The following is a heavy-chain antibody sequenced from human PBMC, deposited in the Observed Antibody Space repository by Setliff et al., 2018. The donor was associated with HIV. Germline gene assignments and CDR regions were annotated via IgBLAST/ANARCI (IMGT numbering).Heavy chain of an antibody. CDR1: GGSINSTSYY. CDR3: AGAAAGNTGPFDL. J-gene: IGHJ4*02. V-gene: IGHV4-39*07. CDR2: IYHTGST. Sequence: SETLSLTCTVSGGSINSTSYYWGWIRQPPGNGLEWIGSIYHTGSTYYKPSLKSRVTISVDTSKNQFSLKLSSVTAADTAVYYCAGAAAGNTGPFDLWGQGSPVTVSS. D-gene: IGHD4-17*01.